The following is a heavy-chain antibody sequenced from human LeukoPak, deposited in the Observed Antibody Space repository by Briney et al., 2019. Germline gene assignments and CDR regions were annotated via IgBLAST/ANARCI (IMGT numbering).Heavy chain of an antibody. Sequence: SETLSLTCTVSGGSISSGGYYWSWIRQPPGKGLEWIGYIYYSGSTNYNPSLKSRVTISVDTSKNQFSLKLSSVIAADTAVYYCARGGIPAQGWSNPDYFQHWGQGTLVTVSS. V-gene: IGHV4-61*08. CDR3: ARGGIPAQGWSNPDYFQH. J-gene: IGHJ1*01. CDR2: IYYSGST. D-gene: IGHD6-19*01. CDR1: GGSISSGGYY.